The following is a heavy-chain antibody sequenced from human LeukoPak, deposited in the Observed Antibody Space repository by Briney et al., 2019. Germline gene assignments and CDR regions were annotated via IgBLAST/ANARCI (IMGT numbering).Heavy chain of an antibody. J-gene: IGHJ4*02. CDR1: GFTFSDYG. CDR2: IRHDGNKK. Sequence: PGGSLRLSCGASGFTFSDYGMHWVRQAPGKGLEWVAFIRHDGNKKYLPDSMKGRFTISRDNSKNTLYLQMNSLRAEDTAVYYCARAGGITMVRGVPIDYWGQGTLVTVSS. CDR3: ARAGGITMVRGVPIDY. D-gene: IGHD3-10*01. V-gene: IGHV3-30*02.